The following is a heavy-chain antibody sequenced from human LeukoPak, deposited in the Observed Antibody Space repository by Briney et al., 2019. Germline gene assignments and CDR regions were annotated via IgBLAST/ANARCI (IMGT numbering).Heavy chain of an antibody. CDR2: IYYSGST. CDR1: GGSISSSSYY. Sequence: PSETLSLTCTVSGGSISSSSYYWGWIRQPPGKGLEWIGSIYYSGSTYYNPSLKSRVTISVDTSKNQFSLKLSSVTAADTAVYYCAGDYGSGSYYGTSNWFDPWGQGTLVTVSS. D-gene: IGHD3-10*01. CDR3: AGDYGSGSYYGTSNWFDP. J-gene: IGHJ5*02. V-gene: IGHV4-39*07.